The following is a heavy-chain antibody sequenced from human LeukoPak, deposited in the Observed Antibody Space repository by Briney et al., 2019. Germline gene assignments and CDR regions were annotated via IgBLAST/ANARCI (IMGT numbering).Heavy chain of an antibody. CDR1: GASISTSGYY. D-gene: IGHD3-22*01. V-gene: IGHV4-39*07. Sequence: SETLSLTCTVSGASISTSGYYWGWIRQSPGKGLEWIGSIYYSGSTYYNPSLKSRVTISVDTSKNQFSLKLSSVTAADTAVYYCARHQSYYYDPFDYWGQGTLVTVSS. CDR3: ARHQSYYYDPFDY. CDR2: IYYSGST. J-gene: IGHJ4*02.